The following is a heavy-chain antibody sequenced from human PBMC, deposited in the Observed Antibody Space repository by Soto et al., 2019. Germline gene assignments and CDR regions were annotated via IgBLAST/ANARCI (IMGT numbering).Heavy chain of an antibody. V-gene: IGHV1-8*01. CDR3: ARGKYDFWSGYYLGY. Sequence: QGLEWMGWMNPNSGNTGYAQKFQGRVTMTRNTSISTAYMELSSLRSEDTAVYYCARGKYDFWSGYYLGYWGQGTLVTVSS. CDR2: MNPNSGNT. D-gene: IGHD3-3*01. J-gene: IGHJ4*02.